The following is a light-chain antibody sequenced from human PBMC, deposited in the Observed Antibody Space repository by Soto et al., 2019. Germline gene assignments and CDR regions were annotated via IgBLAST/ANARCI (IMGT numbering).Light chain of an antibody. V-gene: IGLV2-8*01. CDR2: QVT. Sequence: QSALTHPPSASGSPGQSVTISCTGTSSDIGAYNYVSWYQQHPGKAPKLIIYQVTKRPSGVPDRFSGSKSDNTASLTVSGLQAEDEADYYCSSCAGSNNFVIFGGGTKLTVL. J-gene: IGLJ2*01. CDR1: SSDIGAYNY. CDR3: SSCAGSNNFVI.